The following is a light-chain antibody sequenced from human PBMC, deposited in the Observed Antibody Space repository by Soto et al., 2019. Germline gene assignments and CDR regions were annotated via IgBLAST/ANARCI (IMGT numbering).Light chain of an antibody. CDR2: AAS. Sequence: DIQMTQSPSSLSASVGDRVTITCRASQGISSYLAWYQLKPGKAPKLLIYAASTLQSGVPSRFSGSGSGTDFTLTITSLQPEDVATYYCQKYNSVPLFTFGPGTKVDIK. V-gene: IGKV1-27*01. J-gene: IGKJ3*01. CDR3: QKYNSVPLFT. CDR1: QGISSY.